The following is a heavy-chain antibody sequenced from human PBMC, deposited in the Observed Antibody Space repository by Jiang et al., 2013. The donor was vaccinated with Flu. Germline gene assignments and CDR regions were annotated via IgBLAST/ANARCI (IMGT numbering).Heavy chain of an antibody. D-gene: IGHD3-22*01. CDR2: ISAENGNT. J-gene: IGHJ4*02. V-gene: IGHV1-18*01. Sequence: GAEVKKPGASVQVSCKTSGYTFTDYGITWVRQAPGQGLEWMGWISAENGNTNYAQKFKGRVTLTTDTSTTTAYMDLRSLRSDDSAVYYCARTDYYDNNDFDFWGQGTLVTVSS. CDR1: GYTFTDYG. CDR3: ARTDYYDNNDFDF.